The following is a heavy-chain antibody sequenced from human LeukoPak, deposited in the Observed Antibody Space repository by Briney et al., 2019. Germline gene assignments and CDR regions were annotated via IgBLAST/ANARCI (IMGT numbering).Heavy chain of an antibody. J-gene: IGHJ4*02. D-gene: IGHD3-22*01. CDR2: ISSSSSTI. V-gene: IGHV3-48*02. CDR1: GFTFSSYS. Sequence: GGSLRLSCAASGFTFSSYSMNWVRQAPGKGLEWVSYISSSSSTIYYADSVKGRFTISRDNAKNSLYLQMNSLRDEDTAVNYCASQYDDSSECFDYWGQGTLVTVSS. CDR3: ASQYDDSSECFDY.